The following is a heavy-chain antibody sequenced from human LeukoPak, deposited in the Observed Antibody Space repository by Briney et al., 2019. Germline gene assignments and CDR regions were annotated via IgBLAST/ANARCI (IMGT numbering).Heavy chain of an antibody. J-gene: IGHJ6*02. CDR2: ISSNGGST. Sequence: GGSVRLFYSASGFTFSSYAMLWVRQAPAKGLEYVSAISSNGGSTYYADSVKGRFTISRDNSKNTLYLQMSSLRAEDTAVYYCVKCPAAAGTYYYYGMDVWGQGTSVTVSS. D-gene: IGHD6-13*01. V-gene: IGHV3-64D*06. CDR3: VKCPAAAGTYYYYGMDV. CDR1: GFTFSSYA.